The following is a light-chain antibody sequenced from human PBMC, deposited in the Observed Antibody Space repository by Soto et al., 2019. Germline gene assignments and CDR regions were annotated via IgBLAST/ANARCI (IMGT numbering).Light chain of an antibody. CDR2: AAS. V-gene: IGKV1-8*01. CDR1: QGISSY. J-gene: IGKJ1*01. CDR3: QQSYTYPRT. Sequence: AIRMTQSPSSLSASTGDRVTITCRASQGISSYLAWYQQKPGKAPKLLIYAASTLQSGVPSRFNGSGSGTDFTLTISCLQSEDFAAYYCQQSYTYPRTFGQGTKVDIK.